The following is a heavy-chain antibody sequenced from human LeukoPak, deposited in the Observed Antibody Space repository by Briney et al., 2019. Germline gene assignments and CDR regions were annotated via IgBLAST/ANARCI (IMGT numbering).Heavy chain of an antibody. D-gene: IGHD6-13*01. CDR3: ARVYHLTRRRSGSSSWYVYGY. CDR1: GYTFTSYG. V-gene: IGHV1-18*04. CDR2: ISAYNGNT. Sequence: ASVKVSCTASGYTFTSYGISWVRQAPGQGLEWMGWISAYNGNTNYVQKLQGRVTMTTDTSPSTADMELRGLRSDDTAVYYCARVYHLTRRRSGSSSWYVYGYWGQGTLVTVSS. J-gene: IGHJ4*02.